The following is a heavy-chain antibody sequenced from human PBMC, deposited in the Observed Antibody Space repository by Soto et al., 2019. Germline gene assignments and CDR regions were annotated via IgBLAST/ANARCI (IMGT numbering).Heavy chain of an antibody. V-gene: IGHV3-9*01. CDR1: GFTFDYYA. CDR3: AKDSRMDSSSWHGFDY. J-gene: IGHJ4*02. D-gene: IGHD6-13*01. CDR2: ISWNSGSI. Sequence: GGSLRLSCAASGFTFDYYAMHWVRQAPGKGLEWVSGISWNSGSIGYADSVKGRFTISRDNAKNSLYLQMNSLRAEDTALYYCAKDSRMDSSSWHGFDYWGQGTLVTVSS.